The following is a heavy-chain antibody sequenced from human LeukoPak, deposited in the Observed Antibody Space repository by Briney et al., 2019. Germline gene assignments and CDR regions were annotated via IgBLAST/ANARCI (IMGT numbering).Heavy chain of an antibody. D-gene: IGHD2-2*01. CDR3: ARGYSIAVVPAAKRVWFDP. CDR2: INHSGST. CDR1: GGSFSGYY. J-gene: IGHJ5*02. Sequence: PSETLSLTCAVYGGSFSGYYWSWIRQPPGKGLEWIGEINHSGSTNYNPSLKSRVTISVDTSKNQFSLKLSSVTAADTAVYYCARGYSIAVVPAAKRVWFDPWGQGTLVTVSS. V-gene: IGHV4-34*01.